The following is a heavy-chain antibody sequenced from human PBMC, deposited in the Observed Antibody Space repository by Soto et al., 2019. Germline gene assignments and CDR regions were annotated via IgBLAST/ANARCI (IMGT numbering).Heavy chain of an antibody. CDR1: GFTFSSYG. Sequence: QVQLVESGGGVVQPGRSLRLSCAASGFTFSSYGMHWVRQAPGKGLEWVAVISYDGSNKYYADSVKGRFTISRDNSKNTLDMQMNSLRAEDTAVYYCAKDQRLLWFGESYPPEYWGQGTLVTVSS. J-gene: IGHJ4*02. V-gene: IGHV3-30*18. D-gene: IGHD3-10*01. CDR2: ISYDGSNK. CDR3: AKDQRLLWFGESYPPEY.